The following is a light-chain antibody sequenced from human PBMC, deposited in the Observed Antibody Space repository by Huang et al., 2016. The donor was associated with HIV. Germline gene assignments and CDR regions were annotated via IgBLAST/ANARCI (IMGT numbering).Light chain of an antibody. CDR3: QQYESWPPLT. CDR2: GAS. Sequence: EIVMTQSPDTLSVSPGERATLSCRASQSVSNKLAWYQQKPGQAPRLLLHGASTRATGVPARFSGSGSGTEFPLTISSLQSEDCGVYYCQQYESWPPLTFGGGTKVEIK. J-gene: IGKJ4*01. V-gene: IGKV3-15*01. CDR1: QSVSNK.